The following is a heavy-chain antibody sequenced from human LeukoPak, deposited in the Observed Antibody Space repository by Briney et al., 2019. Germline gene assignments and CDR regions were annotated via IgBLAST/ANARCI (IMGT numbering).Heavy chain of an antibody. V-gene: IGHV1-8*02. CDR2: MNPNSGNT. J-gene: IGHJ4*02. CDR3: ASLAAGDTDY. CDR1: GYTFTSYG. D-gene: IGHD5-18*01. Sequence: ASVKVSCKASGYTFTSYGISWVRQAPGQGLEWMGWMNPNSGNTGYAQKFQGRVTMTRNTSISTAYMELSSLRFEDTAVYYCASLAAGDTDYWGQGTLVTVSS.